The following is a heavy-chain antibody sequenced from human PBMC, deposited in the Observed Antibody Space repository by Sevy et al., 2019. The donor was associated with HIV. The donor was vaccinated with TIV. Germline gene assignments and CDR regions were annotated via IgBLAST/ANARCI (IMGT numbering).Heavy chain of an antibody. Sequence: ASVKVSCKASGGTFSSYAISWVRQAPGQGLEWMGGIIPIFGTANYAQKFQGRVTITADKSTSTAYMELSSLRSEDTAMYYCARDRPVSGSYYFFDYWGQGTLVTVSS. J-gene: IGHJ4*02. CDR2: IIPIFGTA. D-gene: IGHD1-26*01. V-gene: IGHV1-69*06. CDR1: GGTFSSYA. CDR3: ARDRPVSGSYYFFDY.